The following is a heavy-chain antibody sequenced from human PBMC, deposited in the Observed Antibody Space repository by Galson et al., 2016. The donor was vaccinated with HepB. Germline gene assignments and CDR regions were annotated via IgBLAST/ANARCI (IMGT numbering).Heavy chain of an antibody. V-gene: IGHV4-61*01. CDR3: ASVWVGATTGLEYLDH. Sequence: DSVSSVRYYWSWIRQPPGKGLEWIGYIYHSGSTNYNPSLKSRVTISVDTSKNQFSLKLKSVTAADTAVYYCASVWVGATTGLEYLDHWGQGTLVTVSS. J-gene: IGHJ4*02. CDR2: IYHSGST. CDR1: DSVSSVRYY. D-gene: IGHD1-26*01.